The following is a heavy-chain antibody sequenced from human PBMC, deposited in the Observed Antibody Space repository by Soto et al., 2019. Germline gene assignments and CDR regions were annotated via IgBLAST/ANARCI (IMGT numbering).Heavy chain of an antibody. CDR2: INHSGST. J-gene: IGHJ5*02. CDR1: GGSFSGYY. V-gene: IGHV4-34*01. CDR3: ARVSNPRNWFDP. Sequence: SETLSLTCAVYGGSFSGYYWGWIRQPPGKGLEWIGEINHSGSTNYNPSLKSRVTISVDTSKNQFSLKLSSVTAADTAVYYCARVSNPRNWFDPWGQGTLVTGS.